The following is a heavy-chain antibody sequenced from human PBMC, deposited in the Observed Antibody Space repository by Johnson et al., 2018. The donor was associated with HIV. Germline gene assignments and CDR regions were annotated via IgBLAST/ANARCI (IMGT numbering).Heavy chain of an antibody. CDR1: GFTFSSYW. Sequence: QLLESGGGLVQPGGSLRLSCAVSGFTFSSYWMSWVRQAPGRGLEWVANIKQDGGEKYYVDSVKGRFTISRDNAKHSLYLQMNSLRAEDTAVYYCARAGYGGNYAFDIWGQGTMVTVSS. V-gene: IGHV3-7*05. CDR3: ARAGYGGNYAFDI. D-gene: IGHD4-23*01. CDR2: IKQDGGEK. J-gene: IGHJ3*02.